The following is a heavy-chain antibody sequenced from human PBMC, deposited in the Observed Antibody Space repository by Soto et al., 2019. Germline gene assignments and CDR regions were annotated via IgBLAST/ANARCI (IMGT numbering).Heavy chain of an antibody. J-gene: IGHJ3*02. CDR3: ARDMESITMIVVVSHDAFDI. CDR1: GFTFSSYW. V-gene: IGHV3-7*03. Sequence: GGSLRLSCAASGFTFSSYWMSWVRQAPWKGLEWVANIKTDGSEKYYVDSVKGRFTISRDNAKNSLYLQMNSLRAEDTAVYYCARDMESITMIVVVSHDAFDIWGQGTMVTVSS. CDR2: IKTDGSEK. D-gene: IGHD3-22*01.